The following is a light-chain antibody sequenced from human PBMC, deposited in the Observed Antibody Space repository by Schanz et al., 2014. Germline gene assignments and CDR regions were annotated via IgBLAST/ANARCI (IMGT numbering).Light chain of an antibody. CDR1: QSIFAW. CDR3: QQYHNWPRT. CDR2: DAS. J-gene: IGKJ2*01. V-gene: IGKV1-5*01. Sequence: DIQMTQSPSTLSASVGDRVTITCRASQSIFAWLAWYQQKPGMAPKLLIYDASSLGSGVPSRFSGSGSGTEFTLTISSLQSEDLAVYYCQQYHNWPRTFGQGTKRDIK.